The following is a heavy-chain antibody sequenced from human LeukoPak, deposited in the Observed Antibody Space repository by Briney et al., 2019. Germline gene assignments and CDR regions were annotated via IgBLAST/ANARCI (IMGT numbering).Heavy chain of an antibody. J-gene: IGHJ3*02. CDR1: GYTFTSYG. CDR2: INPSGGST. CDR3: ATILGYENAFDI. Sequence: GASVKVSCKASGYTFTSYGISWVRQAPGQGLEWMGIINPSGGSTSYAQKFQGRVTMTRDTSTSTVYMELSSLRSEDTAVYYCATILGYENAFDIWGQGTMVTVSS. D-gene: IGHD1-1*01. V-gene: IGHV1-46*01.